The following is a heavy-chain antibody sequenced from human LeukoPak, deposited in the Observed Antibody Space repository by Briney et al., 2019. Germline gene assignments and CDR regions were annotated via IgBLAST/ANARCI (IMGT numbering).Heavy chain of an antibody. V-gene: IGHV4-38-2*01. CDR3: AVSKVEMATSYYFDY. D-gene: IGHD5-24*01. Sequence: SETLSLTCAVSGYSISSGYYWGWIRQPPGKGLEWIGSIYHSGSTYYNPSLKSRVTISVDTSKNQFSLKLSSVTAADTAVYYCAVSKVEMATSYYFDYWGQGTLVTVSS. J-gene: IGHJ4*02. CDR1: GYSISSGYY. CDR2: IYHSGST.